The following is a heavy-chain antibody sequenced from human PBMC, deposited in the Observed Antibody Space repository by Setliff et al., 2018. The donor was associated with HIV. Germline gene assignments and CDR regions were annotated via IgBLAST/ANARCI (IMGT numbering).Heavy chain of an antibody. J-gene: IGHJ4*02. CDR1: GGSFSDDY. CDR2: IDHSGRS. Sequence: SETLSLTCAVYGGSFSDDYWSWIRQPPGRGMEWIGEIDHSGRSNYNPSLKSRVTISVDTSKNQFSLKLSSVTAADTAVYYCARVGYSSSWGDGGFDYWGQGTLVTVSS. D-gene: IGHD6-13*01. CDR3: ARVGYSSSWGDGGFDY. V-gene: IGHV4-34*01.